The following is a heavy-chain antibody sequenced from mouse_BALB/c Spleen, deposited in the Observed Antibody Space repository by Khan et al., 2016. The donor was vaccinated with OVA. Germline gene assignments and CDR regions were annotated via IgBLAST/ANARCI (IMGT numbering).Heavy chain of an antibody. Sequence: QVQLKESGAELAQPGASVKMSCKTSGYTFTTFWMHWVKQRPGQGLEWIGYINPSTGYTEYNQRFKDKATLTTDKSSSTAYIQLSRLTSDDSAVYYCSRREQYGIFAYWGQGTLVTVSA. J-gene: IGHJ3*01. V-gene: IGHV1-7*01. D-gene: IGHD2-1*01. CDR3: SRREQYGIFAY. CDR2: INPSTGYT. CDR1: GYTFTTFW.